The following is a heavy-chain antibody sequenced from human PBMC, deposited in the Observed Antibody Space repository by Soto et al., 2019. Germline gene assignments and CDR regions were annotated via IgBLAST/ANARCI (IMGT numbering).Heavy chain of an antibody. CDR1: GFTVSSNY. J-gene: IGHJ5*02. Sequence: GESLKISCAASGFTVSSNYISWVRQAPGKGLEWVSVIYSGGSTYYADSVKGRFTISRDNSKNTLYLQMNSLRAEDTAVYYCARHDFWSGTNWFDPWGQGTLVTVYS. D-gene: IGHD3-3*01. CDR2: IYSGGST. V-gene: IGHV3-53*01. CDR3: ARHDFWSGTNWFDP.